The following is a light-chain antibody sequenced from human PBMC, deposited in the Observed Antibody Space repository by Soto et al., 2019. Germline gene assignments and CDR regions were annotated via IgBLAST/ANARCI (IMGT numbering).Light chain of an antibody. CDR3: QQRSNWPPFT. CDR2: QTS. CDR1: QYINTR. Sequence: EIVLTQSPATLSSFPGDRVTLSCRASQYINTRLAWYQHRPGQAPRLLIYQTSIRAAGIPARFSGSGSGTDFTLTISSLEPEDFAVYYCQQRSNWPPFTFGQGTRLEIK. V-gene: IGKV3-11*01. J-gene: IGKJ5*01.